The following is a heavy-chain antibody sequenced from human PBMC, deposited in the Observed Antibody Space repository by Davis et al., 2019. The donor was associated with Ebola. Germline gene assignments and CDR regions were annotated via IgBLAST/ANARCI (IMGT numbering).Heavy chain of an antibody. V-gene: IGHV3-53*05. CDR3: ARSDILTGSTFNF. Sequence: GGSLRLSCAASGFTVSSNYMTWVRQAPGKGLEWVSVIYNDGSTYYADSVKGRFTISRDNSKSTLYLQMSSLRADDTGIYYCARSDILTGSTFNFWGQGTLVTVSS. CDR1: GFTVSSNY. CDR2: IYNDGST. J-gene: IGHJ4*02. D-gene: IGHD3-9*01.